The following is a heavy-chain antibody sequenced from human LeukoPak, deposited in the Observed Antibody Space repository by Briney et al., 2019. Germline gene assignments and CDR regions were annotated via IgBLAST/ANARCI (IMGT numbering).Heavy chain of an antibody. J-gene: IGHJ5*01. D-gene: IGHD6-19*01. CDR2: ISYSGST. CDR3: ARERHSSGWYVS. V-gene: IGHV4-61*01. Sequence: SETLSLTCTVSGGSVSSGSYYWSWIRQPPGEGLEWIGYISYSGSTNYNPSLKSRVTISVGTSKNQFSLKLSSVTAADTAVYYCARERHSSGWYVSWGQGTLVTVSS. CDR1: GGSVSSGSYY.